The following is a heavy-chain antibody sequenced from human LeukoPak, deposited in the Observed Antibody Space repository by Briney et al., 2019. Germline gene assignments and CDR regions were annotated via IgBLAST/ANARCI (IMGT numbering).Heavy chain of an antibody. V-gene: IGHV3-21*04. CDR3: ARAMPYYDSSGLSIGAFDI. D-gene: IGHD3-22*01. CDR2: ISTSSSHI. J-gene: IGHJ3*02. Sequence: GGSLRLSCAASGFTFSTYSMNWVRQAPGKGLERVSSISTSSSHIYYADSVKGRFTISRDNAKSSLYLQMNSLRAEDTAVYYCARAMPYYDSSGLSIGAFDIWGQGTMLSVSS. CDR1: GFTFSTYS.